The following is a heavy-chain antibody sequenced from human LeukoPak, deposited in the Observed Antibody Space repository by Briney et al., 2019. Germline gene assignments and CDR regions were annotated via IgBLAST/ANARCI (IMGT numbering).Heavy chain of an antibody. CDR1: GFTFDDYG. J-gene: IGHJ4*02. CDR2: INWNGGST. D-gene: IGHD6-19*01. CDR3: AREVNSSGKLDY. Sequence: GGSLRLSCAASGFTFDDYGMSWVRQAPGKGLEWVSGINWNGGSTGYADSVKGRFTISRDNAKNSLHLQMNMMGADDTALYYCAREVNSSGKLDYWGQGTLVTVSS. V-gene: IGHV3-20*04.